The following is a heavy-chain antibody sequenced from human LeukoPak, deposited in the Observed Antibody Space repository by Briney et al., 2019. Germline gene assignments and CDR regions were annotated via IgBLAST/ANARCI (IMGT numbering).Heavy chain of an antibody. D-gene: IGHD6-19*01. J-gene: IGHJ4*02. CDR2: IKSKTDGGTT. Sequence: KPGGSLRLSCAASGFTFSNAWMSWVRQAPGKGLEWVGRIKSKTDGGTTDYAAPVKGRFTITRDGSKNTLYLQMNGLKTEDTAVYYCTTYDAPRVGAAVAQADFDYWGQGTLVTVSS. V-gene: IGHV3-15*01. CDR1: GFTFSNAW. CDR3: TTYDAPRVGAAVAQADFDY.